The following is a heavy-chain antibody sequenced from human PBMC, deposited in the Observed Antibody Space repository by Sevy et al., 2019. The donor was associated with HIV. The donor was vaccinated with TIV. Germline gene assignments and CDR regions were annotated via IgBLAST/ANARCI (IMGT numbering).Heavy chain of an antibody. J-gene: IGHJ4*02. CDR1: GFTFSSYA. CDR3: ARETTPGIPPTFGY. CDR2: ISYDGSNK. V-gene: IGHV3-30-3*01. D-gene: IGHD3-10*01. Sequence: GGSLRLSCAASGFTFSSYAMHWVRQAPGKGLEWVAVISYDGSNKYYADSVKGRFTISRDNSKNTLYLQMNSLRAEDTAVYYCARETTPGIPPTFGYWDQGTLVTVSS.